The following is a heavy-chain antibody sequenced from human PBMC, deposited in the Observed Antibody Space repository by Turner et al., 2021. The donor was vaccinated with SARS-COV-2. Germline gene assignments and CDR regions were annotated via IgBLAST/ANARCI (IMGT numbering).Heavy chain of an antibody. Sequence: EVQLVASGGGLVQPGGSLILPCSASGSPFSSYAMHWVRQAPGKGLEYVSASRTNGGSTYYADSVKGRFTISRDNSKNTLYLQMSSLGAEDKAVYYCARNYSSWSYLVSWFDPWGQGTLVTVSS. CDR3: ARNYSSWSYLVSWFDP. CDR2: SRTNGGST. D-gene: IGHD6-6*01. CDR1: GSPFSSYA. V-gene: IGHV3-64D*06. J-gene: IGHJ5*02.